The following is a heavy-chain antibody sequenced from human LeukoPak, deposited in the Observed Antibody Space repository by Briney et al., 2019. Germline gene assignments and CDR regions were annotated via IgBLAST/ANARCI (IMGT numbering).Heavy chain of an antibody. V-gene: IGHV4-34*01. J-gene: IGHJ4*02. CDR2: INHSGST. CDR1: GGSFSGYY. CDR3: ARHQAAMVKSFDY. Sequence: PSETLSLTCAVYGGSFSGYYWSWIRQPPGKGLEWIGEINHSGSTNYNPSLKSRVTISVDTSKNQFSLKLSSVTAADTAVYYCARHQAAMVKSFDYWGQGTLVTVSS. D-gene: IGHD5-18*01.